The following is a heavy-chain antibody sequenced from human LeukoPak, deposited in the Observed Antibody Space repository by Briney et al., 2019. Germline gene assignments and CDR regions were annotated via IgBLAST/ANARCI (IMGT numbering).Heavy chain of an antibody. CDR2: INPNSGGT. Sequence: ASVKVSCKASGYTFIDYYMHWVRQAPGQGLEWMGWINPNSGGTNYAQKFQGRVTMTRDTSISTAYMDLNRLRSDDTAVYYCTRGSGSMSWFDPRGQGALVTVSS. CDR1: GYTFIDYY. V-gene: IGHV1-2*02. D-gene: IGHD3-10*01. CDR3: TRGSGSMSWFDP. J-gene: IGHJ5*02.